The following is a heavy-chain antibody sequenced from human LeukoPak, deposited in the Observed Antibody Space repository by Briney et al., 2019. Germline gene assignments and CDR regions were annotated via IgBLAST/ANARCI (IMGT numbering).Heavy chain of an antibody. Sequence: GGSLRLSCAASGFTFRNYWMTWVRQAPGKGLEWVANINQDGSEKYYVDSVKGRFTISRDNAKNSLFLQMNSLRVDDTAVYYCARDVFSHLFDPWGQGTLVAVSS. CDR3: ARDVFSHLFDP. V-gene: IGHV3-7*01. J-gene: IGHJ5*02. CDR2: INQDGSEK. CDR1: GFTFRNYW. D-gene: IGHD3-9*01.